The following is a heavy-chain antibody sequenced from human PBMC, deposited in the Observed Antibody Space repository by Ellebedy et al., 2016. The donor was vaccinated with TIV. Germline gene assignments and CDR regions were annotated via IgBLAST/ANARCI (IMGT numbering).Heavy chain of an antibody. CDR1: GFTFSSYA. D-gene: IGHD5-12*01. V-gene: IGHV3-30*18. CDR2: IPFDGSYE. CDR3: AKGTGVGGYRPFDS. J-gene: IGHJ4*02. Sequence: GESLKISCAASGFTFSSYAMHWVRQAPGQGLEWVAMIPFDGSYEYYVDSVKGRFTVSRDNPKNTLHLQMNSLSVEDTAMYYCAKGTGVGGYRPFDSWGQGALVTVSS.